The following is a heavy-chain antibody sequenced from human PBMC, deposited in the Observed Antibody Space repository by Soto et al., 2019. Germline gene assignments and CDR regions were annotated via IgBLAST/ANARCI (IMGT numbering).Heavy chain of an antibody. J-gene: IGHJ4*02. CDR1: GYTFSSYD. V-gene: IGHV1-8*01. CDR3: ARGYRSGWYSNFDY. CDR2: MNPNSGNT. Sequence: ASVKVSCKASGYTFSSYDINWVRQATGQGLEWMGWMNPNSGNTGYAQKFQGRVTMTRNTSISTAYMELSSLRSEDTVVYYCARGYRSGWYSNFDYWGQGTLVTVSS. D-gene: IGHD6-19*01.